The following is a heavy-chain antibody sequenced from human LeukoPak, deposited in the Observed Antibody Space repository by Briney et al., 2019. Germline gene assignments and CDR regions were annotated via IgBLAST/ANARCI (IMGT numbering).Heavy chain of an antibody. J-gene: IGHJ4*02. V-gene: IGHV3-33*01. CDR2: IWYDGSQR. CDR1: GFTMKNFG. D-gene: IGHD3-3*01. Sequence: GGSLRLSCAVPGFTMKNFGMHWVRQAPGKGLEWVAVIWYDGSQRHYMESVKGRFAISRENSMNTLSLEMNGLRVEDTAVYYCVRGADMNYNFENSFYFDSWGQGALVIVSS. CDR3: VRGADMNYNFENSFYFDS.